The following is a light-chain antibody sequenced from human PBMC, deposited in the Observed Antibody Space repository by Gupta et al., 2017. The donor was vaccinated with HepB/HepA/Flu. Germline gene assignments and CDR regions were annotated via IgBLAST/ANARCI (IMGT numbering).Light chain of an antibody. CDR2: GAS. V-gene: IGKV3-20*01. CDR3: QQYGSSPVT. CDR1: QSVNDY. Sequence: VLTQSPDTLSLSPGEGATLSCRASQSVNDYLAWYQQKPGQAPRLLIYGASSRATGIPDRFRGSGSGTDFTLTISRLEPEDFAVYYCQQYGSSPVTFGQGTRLEI. J-gene: IGKJ5*01.